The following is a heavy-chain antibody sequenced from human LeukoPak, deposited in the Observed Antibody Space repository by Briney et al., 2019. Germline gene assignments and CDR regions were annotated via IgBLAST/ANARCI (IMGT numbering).Heavy chain of an antibody. CDR3: ARCGAAVTTHFSH. J-gene: IGHJ4*02. CDR2: ISASDGTT. Sequence: ASVQVSCKASGYTFSIYGITWARQAPGQGLEYLGWISASDGTTNYAQKVQDRVTMTTDTSTSTAYLELRSLRSEDTAVYYCARCGAAVTTHFSHWGQGTLVTVSS. V-gene: IGHV1-18*01. CDR1: GYTFSIYG. D-gene: IGHD4-17*01.